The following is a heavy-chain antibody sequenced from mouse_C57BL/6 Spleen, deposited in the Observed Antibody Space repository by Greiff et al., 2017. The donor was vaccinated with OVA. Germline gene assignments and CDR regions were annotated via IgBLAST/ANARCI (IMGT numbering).Heavy chain of an antibody. D-gene: IGHD1-1*01. CDR2: ISSGGDYI. CDR3: TRGDYYGSSYRYFDV. CDR1: GFTFSSYA. J-gene: IGHJ1*03. V-gene: IGHV5-9-1*02. Sequence: DVMLVESGEGLVKPGGSLKLSCAASGFTFSSYAMSWVRQTPEKRLEWVAYISSGGDYIYYADTVKGRFTISRDNARNTLYLQMSSLKSEDTAMYYCTRGDYYGSSYRYFDVWGTGTTVTVSS.